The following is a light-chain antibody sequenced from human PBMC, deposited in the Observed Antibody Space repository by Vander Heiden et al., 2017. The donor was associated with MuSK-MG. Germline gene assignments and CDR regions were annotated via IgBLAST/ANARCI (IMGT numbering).Light chain of an antibody. Sequence: EIVMTQSPATLSVSPGERATLSCRASQSVSSNLAWYQQKPGQAPRLLIYRAATRATGIPARLGGRGSGTEFTLTIIIRQAEDFAVYYGKQKKNWPPCTFAKGTKMQIK. CDR3: KQKKNWPPCT. V-gene: IGKV3-15*01. CDR1: QSVSSN. J-gene: IGKJ2*02. CDR2: RAA.